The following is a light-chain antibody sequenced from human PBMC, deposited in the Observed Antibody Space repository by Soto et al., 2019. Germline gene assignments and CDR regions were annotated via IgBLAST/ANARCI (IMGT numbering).Light chain of an antibody. Sequence: QSALTQPASVFGSPGQSITISCTGTSSDVGSYNYVSWYQQHPGKAPKLMIYEVTSRPSGVSNRFSGSKSANTASLTISGLQAEDEADYYCTSYTSSSTPVVFGGGTKLTVL. CDR3: TSYTSSSTPVV. CDR1: SSDVGSYNY. V-gene: IGLV2-14*01. J-gene: IGLJ2*01. CDR2: EVT.